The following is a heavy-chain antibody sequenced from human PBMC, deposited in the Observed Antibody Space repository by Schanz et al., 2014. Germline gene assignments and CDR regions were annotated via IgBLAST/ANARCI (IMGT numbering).Heavy chain of an antibody. CDR2: ISDSGAST. Sequence: QVQLVESGGGVAQPGRSLRLSCAASGFTFSNYYMTWIRQAPGKGLEWVSDISDSGASTHYADSVKGRFTISRDNAKNSLYLQMNSLRAEDTAVYYCVRLDVHDYWGQGTLVTVSA. CDR1: GFTFSNYY. J-gene: IGHJ4*02. CDR3: VRLDVHDY. V-gene: IGHV3-11*05.